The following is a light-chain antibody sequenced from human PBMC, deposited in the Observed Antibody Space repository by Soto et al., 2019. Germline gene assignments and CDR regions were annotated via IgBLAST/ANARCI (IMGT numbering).Light chain of an antibody. J-gene: IGLJ2*01. CDR3: NSYTLSKTVL. Sequence: QSALTQPASVSGSPGQSITISCSGTSSDVGAHDFVSWYQHHPDKAPKVIIFEVTKRPSGVSDRFSGSKTGNTASLTISGLQAEDEADYYCNSYTLSKTVLFGGGTKVTVL. CDR2: EVT. V-gene: IGLV2-14*01. CDR1: SSDVGAHDF.